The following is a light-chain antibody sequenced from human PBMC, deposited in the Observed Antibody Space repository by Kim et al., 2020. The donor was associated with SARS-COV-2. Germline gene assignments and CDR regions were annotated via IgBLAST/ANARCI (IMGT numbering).Light chain of an antibody. CDR2: GKN. Sequence: SSELTQDPAVYVALGQTVRITCQGDSLRRYYASWYQQKPGQAPVLVIYGKNNRPSEIPDRFSGSTSGNTASLTITGAQAEEEADYYCKSRDSSGKVVFGGGTQLTVL. CDR1: SLRRYY. CDR3: KSRDSSGKVV. V-gene: IGLV3-19*01. J-gene: IGLJ2*01.